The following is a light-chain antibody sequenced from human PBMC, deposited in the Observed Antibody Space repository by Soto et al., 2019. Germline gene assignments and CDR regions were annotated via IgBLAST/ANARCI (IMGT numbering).Light chain of an antibody. Sequence: EIVLTQSPATLSLSPGQRTTLSCRASQSVSSYLAWYQQKPGQAPRLLISDASNRATGIPARFSGSGSGTDLTLTISSLEPEDFAVYYCQQRSNWPPTLGQGTKVDIK. V-gene: IGKV3-11*01. CDR3: QQRSNWPPT. CDR1: QSVSSY. J-gene: IGKJ1*01. CDR2: DAS.